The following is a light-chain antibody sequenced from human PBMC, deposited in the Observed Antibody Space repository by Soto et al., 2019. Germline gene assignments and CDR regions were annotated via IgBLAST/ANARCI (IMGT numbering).Light chain of an antibody. CDR2: GSS. V-gene: IGKV1-12*01. Sequence: DIQMTQSPSSVSASVGDSVTITCRASQGVSDWVAWYQQKPGEAPKLLIYGSSSLLSGVPSRFSGTRSGTDFTLTISSLQPEDFATYYCQQSYSTPPITFGQGTRLE. J-gene: IGKJ5*01. CDR1: QGVSDW. CDR3: QQSYSTPPIT.